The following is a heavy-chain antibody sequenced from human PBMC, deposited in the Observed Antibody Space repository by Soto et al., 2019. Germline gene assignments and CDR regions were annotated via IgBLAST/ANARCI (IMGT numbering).Heavy chain of an antibody. Sequence: PSETLSLTCSFSGGYISDRNWWSWLRQPPGKGLDWIGEISHSGSTNYNPSLKGRVSISVYTSNNQFSLELNSVTAADTAVYYCARGLITGTTYSGGWYYFDSWGQGTMVTVSS. J-gene: IGHJ4*02. D-gene: IGHD3-10*01. CDR3: ARGLITGTTYSGGWYYFDS. CDR2: ISHSGST. V-gene: IGHV4-4*02. CDR1: GGYISDRNW.